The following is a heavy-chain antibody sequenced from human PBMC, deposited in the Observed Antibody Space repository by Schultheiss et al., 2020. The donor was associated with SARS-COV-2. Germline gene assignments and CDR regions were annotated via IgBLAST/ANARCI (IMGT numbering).Heavy chain of an antibody. D-gene: IGHD2-8*01. CDR1: GFIFSGYE. CDR2: ISGSPSGSTI. V-gene: IGHV3-48*03. CDR3: ARVHCPNGVCRHEGQYYFGMDV. Sequence: GGSLRLSCAASGFIFSGYEMNWFRQAPGKGLEWVSYISGSPSGSTIYYADSVKGRFTISRDDAKKSLYLQMNSLRAEDTGVYYCARVHCPNGVCRHEGQYYFGMDVWGQGTTVTVSS. J-gene: IGHJ6*02.